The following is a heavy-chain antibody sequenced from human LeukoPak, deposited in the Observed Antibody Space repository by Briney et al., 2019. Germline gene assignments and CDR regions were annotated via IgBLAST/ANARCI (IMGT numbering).Heavy chain of an antibody. CDR2: ISNSGSSI. CDR3: ARTRDGPFDY. V-gene: IGHV3-48*03. CDR1: GFTFSSYE. J-gene: IGHJ4*02. Sequence: PGGSLRLSCAASGFTFSSYEMNWVRQAPGKGLEWLSHISNSGSSIQYADSVKGRFIISRDDAKNSLYLQMNSLRAEDTAVYYCARTRDGPFDYWGQGTLVTVSS. D-gene: IGHD5-24*01.